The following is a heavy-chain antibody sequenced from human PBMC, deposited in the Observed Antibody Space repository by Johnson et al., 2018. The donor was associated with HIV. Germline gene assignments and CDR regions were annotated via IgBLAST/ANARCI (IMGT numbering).Heavy chain of an antibody. CDR1: GFTFSSYA. V-gene: IGHV3-30*04. CDR2: ISYDGSNK. Sequence: QVQLVESGGGVVQPGRSLRLSCAASGFTFSSYAMHWVRQAPGKGLEWVAVISYDGSNKYYADSVKGRFTISRDKSKNTLYLQMNSLRAEDTAVYYCARVAPAHDAFDIWGQGTMVTVSS. D-gene: IGHD2-2*01. J-gene: IGHJ3*02. CDR3: ARVAPAHDAFDI.